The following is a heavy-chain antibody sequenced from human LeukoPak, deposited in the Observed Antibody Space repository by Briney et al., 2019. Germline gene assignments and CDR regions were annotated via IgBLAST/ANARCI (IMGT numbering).Heavy chain of an antibody. V-gene: IGHV3-30*04. CDR2: ISYDGSNK. CDR1: GFTFSSYA. CDR3: ARDAHVAGIDY. D-gene: IGHD6-19*01. Sequence: PGGSLRLSCAASGFTFSSYAMHWVRQAPGKGLEWVAVISYDGSNKYYADSVKGRFTISRDNSKNTLYLQMNSLRAEDTAVYYCARDAHVAGIDYWGQGTPVTVSS. J-gene: IGHJ4*02.